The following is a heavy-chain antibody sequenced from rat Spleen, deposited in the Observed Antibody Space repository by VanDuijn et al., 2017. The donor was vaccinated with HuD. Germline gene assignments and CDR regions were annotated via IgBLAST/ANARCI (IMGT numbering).Heavy chain of an antibody. D-gene: IGHD4-1*01. J-gene: IGHJ2*01. V-gene: IGHV5-29*01. CDR1: GFNFNDYW. CDR3: ARDGGY. CDR2: ISYDGRST. Sequence: EVKLVESGGGLVQPGRSLKLSCAASGFNFNDYWMGWVRQAPTQGLEWVASISYDGRSTYYRDSVKGRFTISRDNSKNTLYLQMDSLRSEDTATYYCARDGGYWGRGIMVTVSS.